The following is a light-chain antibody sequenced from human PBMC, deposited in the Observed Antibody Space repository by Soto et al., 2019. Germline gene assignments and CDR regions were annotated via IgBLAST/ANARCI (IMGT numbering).Light chain of an antibody. J-gene: IGLJ1*01. CDR3: SSYTTSSTYV. CDR1: SSDVGYYDY. CDR2: EVS. V-gene: IGLV2-14*01. Sequence: SVLTQPASVSGSPGQSITISCTGTSSDVGYYDYVSWYQQHPDKAPKLMIYEVSNRPSGVSNRFSGSKSGNTASLTISGLQAEDEADYYCSSYTTSSTYVFGTGTKVTVL.